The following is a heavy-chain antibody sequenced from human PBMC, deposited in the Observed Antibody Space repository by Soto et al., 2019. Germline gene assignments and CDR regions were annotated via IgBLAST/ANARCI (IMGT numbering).Heavy chain of an antibody. CDR3: ARLPGVRGVFDGFNV. Sequence: GESLKISCKGSGYSFAGYWIGWVRQMPGKGLNWMGVIYPGDSDTRYSPSFHGQVTISADKSISTAYLQWSSLKASDTALYFCARLPGVRGVFDGFNVWGQGTMVTVSS. CDR1: GYSFAGYW. CDR2: IYPGDSDT. J-gene: IGHJ3*01. D-gene: IGHD3-10*01. V-gene: IGHV5-51*01.